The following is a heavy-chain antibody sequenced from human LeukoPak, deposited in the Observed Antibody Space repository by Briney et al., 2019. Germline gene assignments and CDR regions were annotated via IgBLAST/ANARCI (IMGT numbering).Heavy chain of an antibody. Sequence: GASVKVSCKASGYTFTDYYMHWVRQAPGQGLEWMGWINPSSGGTNYAQKFQGRVTVTRDTSISTAYMDLSRLRSDDTAVYYCARAGVGDYSDSSGYHNAAFDIWGQGTMVTVSS. J-gene: IGHJ3*02. D-gene: IGHD3-22*01. CDR2: INPSSGGT. V-gene: IGHV1-2*02. CDR1: GYTFTDYY. CDR3: ARAGVGDYSDSSGYHNAAFDI.